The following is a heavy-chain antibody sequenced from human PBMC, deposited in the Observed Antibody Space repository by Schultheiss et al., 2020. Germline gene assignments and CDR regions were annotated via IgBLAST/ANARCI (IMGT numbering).Heavy chain of an antibody. J-gene: IGHJ3*02. CDR3: ASHPHPADAFDI. CDR1: GFTFDDYA. CDR2: INSDGSST. V-gene: IGHV3-74*01. Sequence: GGSLRLSCAASGFTFDDYAMHWVRQAPGKGLVWVSRINSDGSSTSYADSVKGRFTISRDNSKNTLYLQMNSLRAEDTAVYYCASHPHPADAFDIWGQGTMVTVSS.